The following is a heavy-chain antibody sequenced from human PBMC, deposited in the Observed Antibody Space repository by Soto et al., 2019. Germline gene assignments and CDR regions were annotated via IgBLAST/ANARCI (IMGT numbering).Heavy chain of an antibody. CDR2: IIPILGIA. V-gene: IGHV1-69*02. CDR1: GGTFSSYT. J-gene: IGHJ6*02. CDR3: ATALIVVVPAAMLNYYYGMDV. Sequence: SVKVSCKASGGTFSSYTISWVRQAPGQGHEWIGRIIPILGIANYAQKFQGRVTINADKSTSTAYMELSSLRSEDTAVYYCATALIVVVPAAMLNYYYGMDVWGQGTTVTVSS. D-gene: IGHD2-2*01.